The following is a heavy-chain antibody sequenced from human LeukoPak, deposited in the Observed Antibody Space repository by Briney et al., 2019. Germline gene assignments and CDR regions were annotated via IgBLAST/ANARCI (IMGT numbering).Heavy chain of an antibody. V-gene: IGHV3-64*01. CDR1: GFTFSSYA. CDR2: ISSNGGST. D-gene: IGHD1-1*01. Sequence: GGSLRLSCAASGFTFSSYAMHRVRQAPGKGPEYVSAISSNGGSTYYANSVKGRFTISRDNSKNTLYLQMGSLRAEDMAVYYCARGGTTGTPTFDYWGQGTLVTVSS. CDR3: ARGGTTGTPTFDY. J-gene: IGHJ4*02.